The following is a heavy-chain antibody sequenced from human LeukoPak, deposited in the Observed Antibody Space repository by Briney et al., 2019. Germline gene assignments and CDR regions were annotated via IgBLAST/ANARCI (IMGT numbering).Heavy chain of an antibody. CDR3: AKLGQSATVITPFDY. D-gene: IGHD4-23*01. V-gene: IGHV3-53*01. Sequence: GGSLRLSCAASGFTFRSSYMNWVRQAPGKGLEWVSVTYNDGTTYYADSVKGRFTISRDNSKNTLYLQMNNLRAEDTAVYYCAKLGQSATVITPFDYWGQGTLVTVSS. CDR1: GFTFRSSY. J-gene: IGHJ4*02. CDR2: TYNDGTT.